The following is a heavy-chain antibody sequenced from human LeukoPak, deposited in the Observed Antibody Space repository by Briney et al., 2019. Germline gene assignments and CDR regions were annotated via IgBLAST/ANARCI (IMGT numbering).Heavy chain of an antibody. CDR1: GFRFSNYA. Sequence: GGSLRLSCTASGFRFSNYAMNWVRQAPGKGLEWVSVISGGGSSTNYADSVKGRFTISRDNSKNTLYLQMNSLRAEDTAVYYCARDRRLDYWGQGTLVTVSS. V-gene: IGHV3-23*01. J-gene: IGHJ4*02. CDR3: ARDRRLDY. CDR2: ISGGGSST.